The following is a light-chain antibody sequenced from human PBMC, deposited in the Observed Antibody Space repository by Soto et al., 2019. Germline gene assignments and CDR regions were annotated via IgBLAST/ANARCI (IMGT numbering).Light chain of an antibody. CDR2: GAS. CDR3: QQYRSSPRT. Sequence: EIVLTQSPGTLSLFPGERATFSCRASQSVASSYLAWYQQKFGQAPRLLIYGASNRAAGIPARFSGSGSGIDVTLTISRLEPEDSAVLVCQQYRSSPRTFGQGTKVEI. CDR1: QSVASSY. J-gene: IGKJ1*01. V-gene: IGKV3-20*01.